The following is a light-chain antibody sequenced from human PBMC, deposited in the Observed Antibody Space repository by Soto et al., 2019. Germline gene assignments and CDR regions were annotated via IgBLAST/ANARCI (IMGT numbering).Light chain of an antibody. J-gene: IGKJ1*01. V-gene: IGKV3D-15*01. CDR3: QQYGSSGT. CDR2: DIS. CDR1: QSVSSN. Sequence: EIVMTQSPATLSVSPGERATLSCRASQSVSSNLAWYQQKPGQAPSLLIYDISARATGIPTRFSGSGSGTDFTLTISRLEPEDFAVYYCQQYGSSGTFGQGTKVDI.